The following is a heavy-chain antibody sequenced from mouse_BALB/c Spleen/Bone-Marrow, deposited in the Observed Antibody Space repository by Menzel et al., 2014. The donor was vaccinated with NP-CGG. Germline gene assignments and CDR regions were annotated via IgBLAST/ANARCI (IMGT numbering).Heavy chain of an antibody. CDR2: IYPGSGST. Sequence: LQQSGSELVRPGASVKLSCKASGYTFTSYWMHWVKQRPGQGLAWIGNIYPGSGSTNYDEKFKNKATLTVDTSSSAAYMQLRSLTSEDSAVYYCTRGDYPYFPMDYWGQGTSVTVSS. D-gene: IGHD2-4*01. J-gene: IGHJ4*01. CDR3: TRGDYPYFPMDY. CDR1: GYTFTSYW. V-gene: IGHV1S22*01.